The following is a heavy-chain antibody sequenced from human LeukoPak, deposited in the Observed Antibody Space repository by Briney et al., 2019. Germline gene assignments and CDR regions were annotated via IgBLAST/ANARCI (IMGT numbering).Heavy chain of an antibody. J-gene: IGHJ4*02. CDR2: MNPNSGNT. CDR3: ARDGEATTGLYSSYFDY. V-gene: IGHV1-8*03. Sequence: ASVEVSCKASVGTFSSYAISWVRQAPGQGLEWMGWMNPNSGNTGYAQKFQGRVTITRNTSISTAYMELSSLRSEDTAVYYCARDGEATTGLYSSYFDYWGQGTLVTVSS. D-gene: IGHD4-17*01. CDR1: VGTFSSYA.